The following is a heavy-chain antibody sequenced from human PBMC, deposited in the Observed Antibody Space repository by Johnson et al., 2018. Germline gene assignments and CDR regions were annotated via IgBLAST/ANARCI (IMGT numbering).Heavy chain of an antibody. V-gene: IGHV1-69*06. J-gene: IGHJ3*02. CDR1: GGTFNNYA. CDR2: IIPILSTA. D-gene: IGHD1-26*01. CDR3: ARGGAGVTLIVGTYAFEI. Sequence: QVQLQQSGAEVKKPGSSXKVSCKASGGTFNNYAINWVRQAPGQGFEWMGGIIPILSTANYAQKFQGRAHITADKSTRTAYMELTSLTAEDTAVYYCARGGAGVTLIVGTYAFEIWGHGTLVTVSS.